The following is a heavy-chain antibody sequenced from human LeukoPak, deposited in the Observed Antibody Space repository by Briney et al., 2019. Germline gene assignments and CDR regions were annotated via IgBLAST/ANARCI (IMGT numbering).Heavy chain of an antibody. CDR3: ARGGYSNYQYYYFDY. Sequence: SQTLSLTCTVSGGSISSGGYYWSWIRQPPGKGLEWIGYIYHSGSTYYNPSLKSRVTISVDTSKNQFSLKLSSVTAADTAVYYCARGGYSNYQYYYFDYWGQGTLVTVSS. J-gene: IGHJ4*02. V-gene: IGHV4-30-2*01. CDR1: GGSISSGGYY. D-gene: IGHD4-11*01. CDR2: IYHSGST.